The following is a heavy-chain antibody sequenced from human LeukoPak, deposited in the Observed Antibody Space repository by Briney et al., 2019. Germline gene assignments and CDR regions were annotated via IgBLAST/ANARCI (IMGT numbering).Heavy chain of an antibody. Sequence: SETLSLTCNVSRGSMSDYFWSWIRQSPGKGLEWIGYIYYTGTTNSNPSLKSRVTIYVDTFNNQFSLNLSSLTAADTAVYFCAGGQDPNAVRFVSWGQGTLVTVSS. CDR1: RGSMSDYF. V-gene: IGHV4-59*01. CDR2: IYYTGTT. J-gene: IGHJ5*01. CDR3: AGGQDPNAVRFVS. D-gene: IGHD2/OR15-2a*01.